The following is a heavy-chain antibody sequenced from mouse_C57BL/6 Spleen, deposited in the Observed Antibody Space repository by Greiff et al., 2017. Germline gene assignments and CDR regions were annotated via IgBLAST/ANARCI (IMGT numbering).Heavy chain of an antibody. CDR3: ARRDGSSTFAY. J-gene: IGHJ3*01. CDR2: IDPSDSYT. V-gene: IGHV1-69*01. D-gene: IGHD1-1*01. Sequence: QVQLQQPGAELVMPGASVKLSCKASGYTFTSYWMHWVKQRPGQGLEWIGEIDPSDSYTNYNQKFKGKSTLTVDKSSSTAYMQLSSLTSEDSAVYYWARRDGSSTFAYWGQGTLVTVSA. CDR1: GYTFTSYW.